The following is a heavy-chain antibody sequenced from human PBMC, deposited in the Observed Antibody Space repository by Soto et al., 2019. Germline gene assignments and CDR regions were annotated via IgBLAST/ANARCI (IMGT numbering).Heavy chain of an antibody. J-gene: IGHJ4*02. CDR3: ARTPSIAAAGIAYFDY. CDR2: IIPIFGTA. V-gene: IGHV1-69*01. Sequence: QVQLVQSGAEVKKPGSSVKVSCKASGGTFSSYAISWVRQAPGQGLEWMGGIIPIFGTANYAQKFQGRVTITADESTSTAYMELSSLRSEDTAVYDCARTPSIAAAGIAYFDYWGQGTLVTVSS. CDR1: GGTFSSYA. D-gene: IGHD6-13*01.